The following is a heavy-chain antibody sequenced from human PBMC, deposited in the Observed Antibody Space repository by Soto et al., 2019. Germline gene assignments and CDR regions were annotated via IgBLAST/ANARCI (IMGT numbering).Heavy chain of an antibody. D-gene: IGHD3-3*01. Sequence: QVQLVQSGAEVKKPGSSVKVSCKVSGGTFSTYTISWVRQAPGQGLEWMGRIIPMFGLPNHAQKFQGRVTITADKSTDTFYLEMTGLTSEDTAVYYCAFDMNTGVVYFDHWGQGILVTVSS. CDR1: GGTFSTYT. CDR2: IIPMFGLP. J-gene: IGHJ4*02. V-gene: IGHV1-69*02. CDR3: AFDMNTGVVYFDH.